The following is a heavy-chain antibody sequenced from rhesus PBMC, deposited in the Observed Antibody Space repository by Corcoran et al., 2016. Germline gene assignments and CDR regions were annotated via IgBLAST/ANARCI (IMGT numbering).Heavy chain of an antibody. CDR2: SYGSGGSN. CDR3: AREYSSGWSCLDY. J-gene: IGHJ4*01. Sequence: QVQLQESGPGLVKPSATLSLSCTVSGVSLRDRYSLRWLRHPPGTGLEWMGRSYGSGGSNNYNPSLKSRVTSSRDTSKNQFSLKLSAVTAADTAVYYCAREYSSGWSCLDYWGQGVLVTVSS. D-gene: IGHD6S26*01. CDR1: GVSLRDRYS. V-gene: IGHV4S6*01.